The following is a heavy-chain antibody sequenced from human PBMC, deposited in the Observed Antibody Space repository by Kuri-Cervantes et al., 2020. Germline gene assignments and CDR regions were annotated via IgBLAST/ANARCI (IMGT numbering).Heavy chain of an antibody. V-gene: IGHV4-38-2*01. CDR3: TRSFYASSLDIFHV. J-gene: IGHJ3*01. D-gene: IGHD2/OR15-2a*01. CDR2: VYQSGSP. CDR1: GYANTSPYY. Sequence: ESLKISCGISGYANTSPYYWGWIRQPPGKGLEWIASVYQSGSPYYNPSLRSRVTISLDTSKSQFSLSLTSVTAADTAVYYCTRSFYASSLDIFHVWGQGTMVTVSS.